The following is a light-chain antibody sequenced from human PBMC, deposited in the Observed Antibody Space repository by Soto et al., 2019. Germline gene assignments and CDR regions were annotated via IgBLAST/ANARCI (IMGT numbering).Light chain of an antibody. CDR2: GAS. V-gene: IGKV3-20*01. CDR1: QSVSSSY. J-gene: IGKJ3*01. Sequence: EVVLTQSPGTLSLSPGERATLSCRASQSVSSSYLAWYQQKPGQAPRLLIYGASSWATGIPDRFSGSGSGTDFTLTISRLEPEDFAVYYCQQYGSSPLFTFGPGTKADIK. CDR3: QQYGSSPLFT.